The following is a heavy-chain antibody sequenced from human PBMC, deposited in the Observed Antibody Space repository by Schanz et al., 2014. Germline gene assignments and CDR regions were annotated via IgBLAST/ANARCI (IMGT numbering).Heavy chain of an antibody. CDR3: ATDHIAAAGSQYFYYYGMGV. J-gene: IGHJ6*02. D-gene: IGHD6-13*01. V-gene: IGHV1-2*06. Sequence: QVRLVQSGAEAREPGASVKVSCKATGYMFDTYGFAWVRQAPGQGLEWMGRINPNSGGTNYAQKFQGRVTMTRDTSISTVYMELSRLRSDDTAVYYCATDHIAAAGSQYFYYYGMGVWGQGTTVTVSS. CDR1: GYMFDTYG. CDR2: INPNSGGT.